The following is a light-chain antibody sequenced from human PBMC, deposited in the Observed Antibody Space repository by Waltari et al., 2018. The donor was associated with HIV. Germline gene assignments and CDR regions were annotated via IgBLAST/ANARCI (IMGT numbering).Light chain of an antibody. Sequence: EVVLTQSPGTLSLSPGDSVTLSCRASQSVGSGYVAWYQQKPGQAPRLVIYGASSRVAGIPDRFSGSGSGTDYTLAITRLEPEDFAVYYCQYFSISRLTFGGGTKVEMK. CDR2: GAS. J-gene: IGKJ4*01. CDR3: QYFSISRLT. V-gene: IGKV3-20*01. CDR1: QSVGSGY.